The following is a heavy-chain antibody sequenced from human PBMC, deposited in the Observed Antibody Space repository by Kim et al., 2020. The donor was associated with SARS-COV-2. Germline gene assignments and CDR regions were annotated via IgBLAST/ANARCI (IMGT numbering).Heavy chain of an antibody. J-gene: IGHJ4*01. D-gene: IGHD2-8*01. CDR1: GGSINNYF. CDR3: ARYYCPNGTCLGFDY. Sequence: SETLSLTCTVSGGSINNYFWSWIRQPPGKGLEWIGYVYSTGLTNQNPSLQGRVTISVDTSKNYFSLKLTSVTAADTAAYYCARYYCPNGTCLGFDYWGRGILVTVSS. V-gene: IGHV4-59*01. CDR2: VYSTGLT.